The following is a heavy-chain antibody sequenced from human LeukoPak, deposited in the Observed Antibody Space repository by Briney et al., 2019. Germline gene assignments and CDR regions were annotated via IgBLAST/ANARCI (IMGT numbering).Heavy chain of an antibody. CDR3: AHRRVGSGFDY. D-gene: IGHD3-10*01. J-gene: IGHJ4*02. CDR1: GFSLTTGGVG. CDR2: IHWNNAN. V-gene: IGHV2-5*01. Sequence: GSGPTLVEPTQTLTLTCTFSGFSLTTGGVGVGWIRQPPGKALEWLLIIHWNNANHYSPSLRNRLTFTTDSSKNQVVLKMTNMDPVDTATYYCAHRRVGSGFDYWGQGALVTVSS.